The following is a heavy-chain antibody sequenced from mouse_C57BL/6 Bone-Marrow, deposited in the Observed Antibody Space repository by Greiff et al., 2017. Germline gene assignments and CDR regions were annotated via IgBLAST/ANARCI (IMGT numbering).Heavy chain of an antibody. CDR1: GFTFTTYC. Sequence: QVHVKQSGAELAKPGASVKLSCKASGFTFTTYCMHWVKQRPGQGLEWIGFINPCSGYTKYNQKFKDKATLTADKSSSTAYMQLSSLTSEDTAVYYCARWSYYGTDYWGQGTTLTVSS. CDR2: INPCSGYT. CDR3: ARWSYYGTDY. V-gene: IGHV1-7*01. D-gene: IGHD2-1*01. J-gene: IGHJ2*01.